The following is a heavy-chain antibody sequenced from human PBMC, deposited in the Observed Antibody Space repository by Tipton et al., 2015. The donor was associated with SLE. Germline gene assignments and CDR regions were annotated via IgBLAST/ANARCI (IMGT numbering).Heavy chain of an antibody. J-gene: IGHJ5*02. V-gene: IGHV4-61*09. Sequence: TLSLTCTVSGDSITSGPYYWSWIRQPAGKGLEWLGHIYTSGSTNYNPSLKSRVTISVDASKNQFSLKLTSLTAADTAVYYCARHYFYGSGHYSPSNWFGPWGQGTLVTVSS. CDR2: IYTSGST. D-gene: IGHD3-10*01. CDR1: GDSITSGPYY. CDR3: ARHYFYGSGHYSPSNWFGP.